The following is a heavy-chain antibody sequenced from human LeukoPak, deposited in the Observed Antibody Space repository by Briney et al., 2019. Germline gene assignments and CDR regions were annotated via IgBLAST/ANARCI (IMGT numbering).Heavy chain of an antibody. D-gene: IGHD3-22*01. J-gene: IGHJ4*02. V-gene: IGHV3-49*04. CDR2: IRSKAYGGTT. Sequence: GGSLRLSCTASGFTFGDYAMSWVRQAPGKGLEWVGFIRSKAYGGTTEYAASVKGRFTISRGDSKSIAYLQMNSLKTEDTAVYYCTRSTYYYDSSGYLDDYWGQGTLVTVSS. CDR1: GFTFGDYA. CDR3: TRSTYYYDSSGYLDDY.